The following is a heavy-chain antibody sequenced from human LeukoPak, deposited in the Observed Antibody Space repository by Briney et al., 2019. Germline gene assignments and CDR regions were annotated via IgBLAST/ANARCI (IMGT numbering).Heavy chain of an antibody. Sequence: SETLSLTCTVSGGSISSSSYYWGWIRRFPGKGLEWIGYIYYTGTTSYNPSLKSRVTISVDTSKNQFSLSLSSVTAADTAVYYCARYHQPSGPNWLDRWGQGTLVTVSS. CDR3: ARYHQPSGPNWLDR. D-gene: IGHD2-15*01. V-gene: IGHV4-61*05. CDR1: GGSISSSSYY. CDR2: IYYTGTT. J-gene: IGHJ5*02.